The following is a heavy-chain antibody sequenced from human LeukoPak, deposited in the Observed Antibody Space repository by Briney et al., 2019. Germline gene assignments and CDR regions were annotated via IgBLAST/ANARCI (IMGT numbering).Heavy chain of an antibody. V-gene: IGHV1-24*01. CDR2: FDPEDGET. CDR3: ATWAYYYDSSGSPA. D-gene: IGHD3-22*01. Sequence: ASVKVSCKVSGYTLTELSMHWVRQAPGKGLEWKGGFDPEDGETIYAQKFQGRVTMTEDTSTDTAYMELSSLRSEDTAVYYCATWAYYYDSSGSPAWGQGTLVTVSS. CDR1: GYTLTELS. J-gene: IGHJ4*02.